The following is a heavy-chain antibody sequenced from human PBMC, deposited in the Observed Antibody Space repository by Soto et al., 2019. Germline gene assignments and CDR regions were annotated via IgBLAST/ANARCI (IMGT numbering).Heavy chain of an antibody. V-gene: IGHV3-15*01. D-gene: IGHD2-2*01. CDR2: IRSKTDGGTA. CDR3: TTDLAGYCSTTTCSYHRDNWVDS. CDR1: GFSFNYAW. Sequence: EVQLVESGGGLVKPGGSLSLSCAASGFSFNYAWMSWVRQAPGRGLEWVGRIRSKTDGGTADYTAPVKGRFTVSRDDSKSTLYLQMNSLRTEDTGVYYCTTDLAGYCSTTTCSYHRDNWVDSWGQGTLVTVSS. J-gene: IGHJ5*01.